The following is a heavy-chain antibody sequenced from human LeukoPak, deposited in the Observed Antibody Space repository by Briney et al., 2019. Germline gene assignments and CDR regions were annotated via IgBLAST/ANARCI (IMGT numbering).Heavy chain of an antibody. D-gene: IGHD2-2*01. Sequence: SVKVSCKASGGTFSSYAISWVRQAPGQGLEWMGGIIPIFGTANYAQKFQGRVTITADESTSTAYMELSSLRSEDTAVYYCARGVHQLLFATDAFDIWGQGTMVTVSS. CDR3: ARGVHQLLFATDAFDI. CDR2: IIPIFGTA. V-gene: IGHV1-69*13. CDR1: GGTFSSYA. J-gene: IGHJ3*02.